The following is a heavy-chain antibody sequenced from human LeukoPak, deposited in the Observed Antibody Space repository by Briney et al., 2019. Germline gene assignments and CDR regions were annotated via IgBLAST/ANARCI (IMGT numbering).Heavy chain of an antibody. V-gene: IGHV4-59*01. D-gene: IGHD6-25*01. J-gene: IGHJ4*02. Sequence: SETLSLTCTVSGGSPRTYYRSWIRPPPGNGLEWIGYIYYSGSTNYNPSLKSRVTISVDMSKNQFSLKLSSVTAADTAVYYCAREPRSSSDPYYFDFWGQGTLVTVSS. CDR2: IYYSGST. CDR3: AREPRSSSDPYYFDF. CDR1: GGSPRTYY.